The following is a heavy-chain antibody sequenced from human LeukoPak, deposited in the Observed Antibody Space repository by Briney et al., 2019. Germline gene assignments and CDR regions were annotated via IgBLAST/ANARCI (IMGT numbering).Heavy chain of an antibody. CDR1: GGSISSYY. J-gene: IGHJ4*02. CDR2: IYYSGST. D-gene: IGHD4-17*01. CDR3: ARSDNGDYSRPYY. V-gene: IGHV4-59*01. Sequence: SSETLSLTCTVSGGSISSYYWSWIRQPPGKGLGWIGYIYYSGSTNYNPSLKSRVTISVDTSKNQFSLKLSSVTAADTAVYYCARSDNGDYSRPYYWGQGTLVTVSS.